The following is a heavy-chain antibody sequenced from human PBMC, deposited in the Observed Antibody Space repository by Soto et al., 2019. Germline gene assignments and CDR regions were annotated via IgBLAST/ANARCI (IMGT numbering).Heavy chain of an antibody. D-gene: IGHD6-19*01. CDR3: AKITAVAGTLGDYYYYGMDV. CDR2: MSGSGGST. Sequence: EVQLLESGGGLVQPGGSLRLSCAASGFTFSSYAMSWVRQAPGKGLDWVSAMSGSGGSTYYANSVKGRFTISRDNSTNTLYLQMNSMRAEDKAVYYCAKITAVAGTLGDYYYYGMDVWGQGTTVTVSS. V-gene: IGHV3-23*01. CDR1: GFTFSSYA. J-gene: IGHJ6*02.